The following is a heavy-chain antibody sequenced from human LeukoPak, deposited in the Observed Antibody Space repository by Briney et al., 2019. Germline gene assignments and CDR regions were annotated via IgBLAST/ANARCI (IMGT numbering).Heavy chain of an antibody. CDR1: AFPLPTNY. Sequence: GGSLRLSCAASAFPLPTNYLTSAPHPPGKGLEWVSVIYSGGSTYYADPVKGRFTISRDNSKNTLYLQMNSLRAEDTAVYYCARAAPIFGVVRAFDYWGQGTLVTVSS. CDR3: ARAAPIFGVVRAFDY. D-gene: IGHD3-3*01. J-gene: IGHJ4*02. V-gene: IGHV3-66*02. CDR2: IYSGGST.